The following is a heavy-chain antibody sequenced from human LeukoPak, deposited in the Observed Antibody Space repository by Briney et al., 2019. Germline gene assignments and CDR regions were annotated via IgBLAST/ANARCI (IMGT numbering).Heavy chain of an antibody. V-gene: IGHV4-30-2*01. CDR3: AREAYPTGEREYNWFDP. CDR1: GGSISSGAYY. J-gene: IGHJ5*02. D-gene: IGHD1-1*01. CDR2: IYHSGST. Sequence: SETLSLTCNVSGGSISSGAYYWSWIRQPPGKGLEWIGYIYHSGSTYYNPSLKSRVTISIDRSKNQFSLKLSSVTAADTAAYYCAREAYPTGEREYNWFDPWGQGSLVTVSS.